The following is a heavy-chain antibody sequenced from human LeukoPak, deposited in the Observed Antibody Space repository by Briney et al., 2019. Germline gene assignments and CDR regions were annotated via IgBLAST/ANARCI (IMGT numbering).Heavy chain of an antibody. V-gene: IGHV3-23*01. D-gene: IGHD3-3*01. CDR2: ILGSGGAGST. J-gene: IGHJ4*02. Sequence: SCKASGGTFSSYAMSWVRQAPGKGLEWVSSILGSGGAGSTYYADSVKGRFTISKDNSKNTLYLQMNSLRAEDTAVYYCAKEEWLGKMNYFDYWGQGTLVTVSS. CDR3: AKEEWLGKMNYFDY. CDR1: GGTFSSYA.